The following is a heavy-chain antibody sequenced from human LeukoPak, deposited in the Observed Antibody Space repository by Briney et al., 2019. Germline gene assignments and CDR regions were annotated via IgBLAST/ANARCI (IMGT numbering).Heavy chain of an antibody. CDR3: ARDTRGISVAGYYYYFYMDV. Sequence: GGSLRLSCAASGFTLSDYYMTWIRQAPGKGLEWVSYISSSGSAIYYADSVKGRFTISRDNAKNSVYLQMNSLRVEDTAVYYCARDTRGISVAGYYYYFYMDVWGKGTTVTVSS. CDR1: GFTLSDYY. J-gene: IGHJ6*03. CDR2: ISSSGSAI. V-gene: IGHV3-11*01. D-gene: IGHD6-19*01.